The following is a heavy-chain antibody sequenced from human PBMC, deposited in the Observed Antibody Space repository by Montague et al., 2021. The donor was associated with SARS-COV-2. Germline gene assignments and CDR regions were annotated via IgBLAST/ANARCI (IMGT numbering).Heavy chain of an antibody. D-gene: IGHD3-3*01. CDR3: ARGGLAGGNYDIWSFSYTSPLDY. CDR2: VNHRGST. J-gene: IGHJ4*02. CDR1: VGSCIAHS. Sequence: SETLSLTCAVYVGSCIAHSWRWVRQSPGEGLECIGEVNHRGSTTYMSSLKSRVTMSVDTSKNQFSLKLSSVTAADTAIYYCARGGLAGGNYDIWSFSYTSPLDYWGQGTLVTVSS. V-gene: IGHV4-34*01.